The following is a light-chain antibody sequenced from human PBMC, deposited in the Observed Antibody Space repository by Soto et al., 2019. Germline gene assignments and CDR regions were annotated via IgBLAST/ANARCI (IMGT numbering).Light chain of an antibody. Sequence: QSVLTQPASVSGSPGQSITISCTGTRSDVGGFNYVSWYQQHPGKAPKLMIYEVSNRPSGVSDRFSGSKSASTASLTISGLQAEDEADDYCCSYTSDTPWVFGGGTKLTVL. V-gene: IGLV2-14*03. CDR2: EVS. CDR3: CSYTSDTPWV. CDR1: RSDVGGFNY. J-gene: IGLJ3*02.